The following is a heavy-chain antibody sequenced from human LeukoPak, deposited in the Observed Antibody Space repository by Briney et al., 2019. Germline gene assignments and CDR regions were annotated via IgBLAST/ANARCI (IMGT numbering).Heavy chain of an antibody. V-gene: IGHV3-7*01. CDR1: GFTFSSYW. D-gene: IGHD2-2*01. Sequence: GGSLRLSCAASGFTFSSYWMSWVRQAPGKGLEWVANIKQDGSEKYYVDSVKGRFTISRDNAKNSLYLQMNSLRAEDTAVYYCARDRRCSSTSCYGPFDYWGQGTLVTVSS. CDR3: ARDRRCSSTSCYGPFDY. CDR2: IKQDGSEK. J-gene: IGHJ4*02.